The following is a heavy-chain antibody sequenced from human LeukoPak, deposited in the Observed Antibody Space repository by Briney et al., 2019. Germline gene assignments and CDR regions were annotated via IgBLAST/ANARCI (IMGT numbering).Heavy chain of an antibody. CDR3: VSDRAHHIDSNGYRDFDP. Sequence: GGSLRLACSMCGHTFTNYGMNWLRQAPGKGLEWVSSIKKNGTVLDNADSVKGRFTISRDNAKNWDNLEMSSQRVGDTAVYFSVSDRAHHIDSNGYRDFDPWGQGTLVTVSS. CDR1: GHTFTNYG. V-gene: IGHV3-21*06. D-gene: IGHD3-22*01. CDR2: IKKNGTVL. J-gene: IGHJ5*02.